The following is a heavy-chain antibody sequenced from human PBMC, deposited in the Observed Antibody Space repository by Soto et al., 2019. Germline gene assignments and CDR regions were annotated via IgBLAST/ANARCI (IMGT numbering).Heavy chain of an antibody. CDR2: ISYDGSNK. CDR1: EFTFSGYG. V-gene: IGHV3-30*18. CDR3: AKEGGIAARPEDY. D-gene: IGHD6-6*01. Sequence: GGSLRLSCAASEFTFSGYGMHWVSQVPGKGLEWVAVISYDGSNKYYADSVKGRFTISRDNSKNTLYLQMNSLRAEDTAVYYCAKEGGIAARPEDYWGQGTLVTVSS. J-gene: IGHJ4*02.